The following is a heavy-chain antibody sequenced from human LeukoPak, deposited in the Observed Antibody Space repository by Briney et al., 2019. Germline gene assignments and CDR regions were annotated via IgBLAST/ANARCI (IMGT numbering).Heavy chain of an antibody. J-gene: IGHJ6*03. CDR1: GGSISSGSYY. CDR3: ARAGYSSGWSTTYYYYYMDV. V-gene: IGHV4-61*02. CDR2: TYTSGST. Sequence: SETLSLTCTVSGGSISSGSYYWSWIRQPAGKGLEWIGRTYTSGSTNYNPSLKSRVTISVDTSKNQFSLKLSSVTAADTAVYYCARAGYSSGWSTTYYYYYMDVWGKGTTVTVSS. D-gene: IGHD6-19*01.